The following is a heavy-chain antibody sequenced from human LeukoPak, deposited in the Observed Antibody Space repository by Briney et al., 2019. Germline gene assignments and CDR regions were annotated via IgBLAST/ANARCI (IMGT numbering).Heavy chain of an antibody. CDR3: ARGGEEPFDY. CDR2: INVEGTTT. Sequence: GGSLRLSCAGSGFSFTRFWMPWVRHAPGKGLVWVSRINVEGTTTTYADSVEGRFTISRDENTLYLQMNHLRVDDTAVYYCARGGEEPFDYLGQGTLVTVSS. V-gene: IGHV3-74*03. D-gene: IGHD3-10*01. CDR1: GFSFTRFW. J-gene: IGHJ4*02.